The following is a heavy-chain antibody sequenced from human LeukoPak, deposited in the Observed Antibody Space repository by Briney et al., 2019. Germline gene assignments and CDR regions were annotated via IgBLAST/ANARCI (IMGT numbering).Heavy chain of an antibody. CDR3: ERSGDGNWFDP. Sequence: GASVKVSCKTSGYTFNTFGVGWVRQAPGQGLEWMGWISAYNGDTNFAEQLQGRVTITTDTSTSTAYMELRSLRSDDRAVYYCERSGDGNWFDPGGQGTLLTLPS. V-gene: IGHV1-18*01. CDR2: ISAYNGDT. J-gene: IGHJ5*02. D-gene: IGHD4-17*01. CDR1: GYTFNTFG.